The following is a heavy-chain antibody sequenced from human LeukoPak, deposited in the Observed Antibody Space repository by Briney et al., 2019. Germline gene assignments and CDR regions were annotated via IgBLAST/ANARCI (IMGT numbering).Heavy chain of an antibody. CDR1: GFALSHYS. D-gene: IGHD6-19*01. Sequence: GGSLRLSCAASGFALSHYSLTWVRQAPGKGLEWVSPISTTSAYIHYAESVKGRFSISRDNIDNVVYLQMNSLRGEDTAVYYCARVAVAGPTGWFDSWGQGTLVTVSS. V-gene: IGHV3-21*01. CDR3: ARVAVAGPTGWFDS. J-gene: IGHJ5*01. CDR2: ISTTSAYI.